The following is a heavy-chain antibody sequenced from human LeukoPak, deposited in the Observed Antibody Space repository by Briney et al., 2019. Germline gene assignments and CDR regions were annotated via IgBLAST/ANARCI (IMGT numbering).Heavy chain of an antibody. CDR1: GFTFSSYW. CDR3: ARRDGGSSWLVDY. J-gene: IGHJ4*02. CDR2: INSDGSST. D-gene: IGHD2-15*01. V-gene: IGHV3-74*01. Sequence: GGSLRLSCAASGFTFSSYWMHWVRQAPGKGLVWVSRINSDGSSTSYADSVKGRFTISRDNAKNTLYLQMNSLRAEDTAVYYCARRDGGSSWLVDYWGQGTLVTVSS.